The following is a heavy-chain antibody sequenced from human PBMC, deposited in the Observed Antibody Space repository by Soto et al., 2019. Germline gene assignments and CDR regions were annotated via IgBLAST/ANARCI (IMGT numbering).Heavy chain of an antibody. J-gene: IGHJ6*02. D-gene: IGHD5-18*01. Sequence: EVQLLESGGGLVQPGGYLRLSCAASGFTFSSYAMSWVRQAPGKGLEWVSASSGSGGSTYYPDSVKGRFTISRDNSKNTLYLQMNSLRAEDKDVYYCAKGDTRVTPMDFWGQGTTVTVSS. CDR1: GFTFSSYA. CDR3: AKGDTRVTPMDF. V-gene: IGHV3-23*01. CDR2: SSGSGGST.